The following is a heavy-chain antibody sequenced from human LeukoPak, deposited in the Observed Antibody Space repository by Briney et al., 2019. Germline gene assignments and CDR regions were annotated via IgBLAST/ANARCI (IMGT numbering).Heavy chain of an antibody. CDR2: TYYRSKWYN. CDR3: ARGTGSSSGWTNFDY. D-gene: IGHD6-19*01. V-gene: IGHV6-1*01. Sequence: ASQTLSLTCAISGDSVSSNTAGWSWIRQSPSRGLEWLGRTYYRSKWYNDYAVSVKSRITINPDTSKNQFSLQLNSVTPEDTAVYYCARGTGSSSGWTNFDYWGQGTLVTVSS. CDR1: GDSVSSNTAG. J-gene: IGHJ4*02.